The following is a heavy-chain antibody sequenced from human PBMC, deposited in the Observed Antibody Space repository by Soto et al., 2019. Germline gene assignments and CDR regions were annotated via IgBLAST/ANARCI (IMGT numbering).Heavy chain of an antibody. V-gene: IGHV1-69*13. CDR1: GGTFSSYA. CDR3: AITTYYCDSSGYLRRYWYFDL. CDR2: IIPIFGTA. D-gene: IGHD3-22*01. J-gene: IGHJ2*01. Sequence: SVKVSCKASGGTFSSYAISWVRQAPGQGLEWMGGIIPIFGTANYAQKFQGRVTITADESTSTAYMELSSLRSEDTAVYYCAITTYYCDSSGYLRRYWYFDLWGRGTLVTVSS.